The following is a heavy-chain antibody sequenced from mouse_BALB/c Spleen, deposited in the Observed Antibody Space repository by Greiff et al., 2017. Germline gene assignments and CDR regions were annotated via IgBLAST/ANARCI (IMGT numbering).Heavy chain of an antibody. D-gene: IGHD2-14*01. V-gene: IGHV1-5*01. CDR1: GYSFTSYW. J-gene: IGHJ4*01. CDR2: IYPGNSDT. Sequence: VQLQQSGTLLARPGASVKMSCKASGYSFTSYWMHWVKQRPGQGLEWIGAIYPGNSDTSYNQKFKGKAKLTAVTSASTAYMELSSLTNEDSAVYYCTRHRYDDYAMDYWGQGTSVTVSS. CDR3: TRHRYDDYAMDY.